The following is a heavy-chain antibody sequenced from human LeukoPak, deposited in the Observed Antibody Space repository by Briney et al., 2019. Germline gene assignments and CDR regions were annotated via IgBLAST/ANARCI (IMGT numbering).Heavy chain of an antibody. CDR2: INHSGST. CDR1: GGSFSGYY. D-gene: IGHD3/OR15-3a*01. CDR3: ARVLGPFDY. J-gene: IGHJ4*02. V-gene: IGHV4-34*01. Sequence: SETLSLTRAVYGGSFSGYYWSWILQPPGKGLEWIGEINHSGSTNYNPSLKSRVTISVDTSKNQFSLKLSSVTAADTAVYYCARVLGPFDYWGQGTLVTVSS.